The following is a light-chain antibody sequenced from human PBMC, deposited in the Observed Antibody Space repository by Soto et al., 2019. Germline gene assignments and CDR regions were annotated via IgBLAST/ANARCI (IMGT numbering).Light chain of an antibody. CDR3: QQYDSSPRT. V-gene: IGKV3-20*01. CDR2: GVS. Sequence: EIVLTQSPATLSLSHGERATLXXRASQSVSSYLAWYQQKPGQAPRAXIYGVSSRATGSPDRFSGRGSGTDFTLTSSRLEPEDFAVYYCQQYDSSPRTFGQGTNVDI. J-gene: IGKJ1*01. CDR1: QSVSSY.